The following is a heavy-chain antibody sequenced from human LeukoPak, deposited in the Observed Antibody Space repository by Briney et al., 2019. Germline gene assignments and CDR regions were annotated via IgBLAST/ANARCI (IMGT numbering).Heavy chain of an antibody. Sequence: SETLSLTCAVYGGSFSGYYWSWIRQPPGKGLEWIGEINHSGSTNYNPSLKSRVTISVDTSKNQFSLKLSSVTAADTAVYYCARGSGTYYDFWSGYYPDNNWFDPWGQGTLVTVSS. CDR3: ARGSGTYYDFWSGYYPDNNWFDP. D-gene: IGHD3-3*01. CDR1: GGSFSGYY. J-gene: IGHJ5*02. CDR2: INHSGST. V-gene: IGHV4-34*01.